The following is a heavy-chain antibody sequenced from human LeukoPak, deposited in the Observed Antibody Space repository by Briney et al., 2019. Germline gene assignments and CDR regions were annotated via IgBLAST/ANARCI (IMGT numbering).Heavy chain of an antibody. V-gene: IGHV1-46*01. CDR3: ARDNSVGDNAWWFDP. J-gene: IGHJ5*02. CDR2: INPTGGST. Sequence: GASVKVSCKASGYTFTSYYMHWVQQAPGQELEWMGLINPTGGSTGYAQKFQGRVTMTRDMSTSTDYMELSSLRSEDTAIYYCARDNSVGDNAWWFDPWGQGTLVTVSS. D-gene: IGHD1-26*01. CDR1: GYTFTSYY.